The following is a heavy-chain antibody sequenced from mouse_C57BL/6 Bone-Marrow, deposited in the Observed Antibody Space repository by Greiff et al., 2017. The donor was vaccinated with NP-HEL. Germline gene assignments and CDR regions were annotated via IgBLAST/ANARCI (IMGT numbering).Heavy chain of an antibody. CDR2: IDPSDSET. CDR1: GYTFTSYW. J-gene: IGHJ1*03. Sequence: VQLKQPGAELVRPGSSVKLSCKASGYTFTSYWMHWVKQRPIQGLEWIGNIDPSDSETHYNQKFKDKATLTADKSSSTAYMQLSCLTSEDSAVYYGARSGLRPRWDFDVWGTGATVTVSS. D-gene: IGHD2-2*01. CDR3: ARSGLRPRWDFDV. V-gene: IGHV1-52*01.